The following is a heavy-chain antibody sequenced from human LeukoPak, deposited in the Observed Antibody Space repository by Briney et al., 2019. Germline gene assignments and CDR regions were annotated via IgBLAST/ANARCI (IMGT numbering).Heavy chain of an antibody. CDR3: ARAGEDLAAALDY. Sequence: GGSLRLSCAASGFTFSDYYMSWIRQAPGKGLEWVSYISSSGSTIYYADSVKGRFTISRGNAKNSLYLQMNSLRAEDTAVYYCARAGEDLAAALDYWGQGTLVTVSS. D-gene: IGHD6-13*01. V-gene: IGHV3-11*04. CDR2: ISSSGSTI. CDR1: GFTFSDYY. J-gene: IGHJ4*02.